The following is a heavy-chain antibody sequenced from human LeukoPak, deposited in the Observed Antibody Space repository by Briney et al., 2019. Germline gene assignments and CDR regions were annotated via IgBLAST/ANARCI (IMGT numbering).Heavy chain of an antibody. D-gene: IGHD2/OR15-2a*01. CDR2: IKYDGSEK. CDR3: ARGFSMSY. Sequence: GGSLRLSCEVFGFTFSSFWMTWVRQAPGKGLEWVANIKYDGSEKNYVDSVKGRFTISRDSAENSLYLQLNSLRAEDTAVYYCARGFSMSYWGQGTLVTVSS. V-gene: IGHV3-7*01. J-gene: IGHJ1*01. CDR1: GFTFSSFW.